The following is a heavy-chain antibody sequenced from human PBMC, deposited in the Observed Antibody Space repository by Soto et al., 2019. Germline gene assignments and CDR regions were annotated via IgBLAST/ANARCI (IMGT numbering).Heavy chain of an antibody. J-gene: IGHJ6*02. D-gene: IGHD3-3*01. Sequence: PSETLSLTCTVSGGSISSGDYYWSWIRQPPGKGLEWIGYIYYSGSTYYNPSLKSRVTISVDTSKNQFSLKLSSVTAADTAVYYCARAPDFWSGYPAYYGMDVWGQGTTVTVSS. CDR2: IYYSGST. CDR3: ARAPDFWSGYPAYYGMDV. V-gene: IGHV4-30-4*01. CDR1: GGSISSGDYY.